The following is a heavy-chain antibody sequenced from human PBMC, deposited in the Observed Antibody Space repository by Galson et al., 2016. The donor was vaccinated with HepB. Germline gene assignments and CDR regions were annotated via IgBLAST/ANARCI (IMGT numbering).Heavy chain of an antibody. Sequence: SVKVSCKASGYTFIGYYIHWVRQAPGQGLEWMGWINPTSGGTNYAQKFQGWVTVTRDTSISTAYMEVSRLSSDDTAVYCCARESLTMVRGAPLYGMDVWGQGTTITVSS. D-gene: IGHD3-10*01. V-gene: IGHV1-2*04. CDR3: ARESLTMVRGAPLYGMDV. CDR2: INPTSGGT. CDR1: GYTFIGYY. J-gene: IGHJ6*02.